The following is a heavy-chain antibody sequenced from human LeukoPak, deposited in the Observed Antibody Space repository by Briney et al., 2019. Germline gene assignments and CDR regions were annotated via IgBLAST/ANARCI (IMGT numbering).Heavy chain of an antibody. CDR1: GFTFSSYG. D-gene: IGHD6-19*01. Sequence: GGSLRLSCTASGFTFSSYGIHWVRQAPGKGLEWVAVIWYDGSNKYYADSVKGRFTISRDNSKNTLYLQMNSLRAEDTAVYYCARDAAAAVAGMIDYWGQGTLVTVSS. CDR3: ARDAAAAVAGMIDY. CDR2: IWYDGSNK. J-gene: IGHJ4*02. V-gene: IGHV3-33*01.